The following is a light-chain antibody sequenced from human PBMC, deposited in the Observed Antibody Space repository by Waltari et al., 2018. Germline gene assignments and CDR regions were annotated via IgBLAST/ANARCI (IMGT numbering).Light chain of an antibody. CDR3: NSRDSSGNHLVV. V-gene: IGLV3-19*01. J-gene: IGLJ3*02. CDR1: SLRRYY. CDR2: GKN. Sequence: SSELTQDPAVSVALGQTVRITCQGDSLRRYYASWYQQKPGQAPVLCIYGKNNRSSGIPDRFSGSSAGNTASLTITGAQAEDEADYCCNSRDSSGNHLVVFGGGTKLTVL.